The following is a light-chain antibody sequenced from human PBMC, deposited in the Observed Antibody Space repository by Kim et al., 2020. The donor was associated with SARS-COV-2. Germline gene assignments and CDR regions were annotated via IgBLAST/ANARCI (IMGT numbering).Light chain of an antibody. CDR3: QQYGSSPLT. CDR1: QSVSNSY. J-gene: IGKJ4*01. CDR2: GAS. Sequence: EIVLTQSPGTLSLSPGERATLSCRASQSVSNSYLAWYQQKPGQAPRLLIYGASSRATGIPDRFSVSGSGTDFTFSISRLEPEDFAVYYCQQYGSSPLTFGGGTKVDIK. V-gene: IGKV3-20*01.